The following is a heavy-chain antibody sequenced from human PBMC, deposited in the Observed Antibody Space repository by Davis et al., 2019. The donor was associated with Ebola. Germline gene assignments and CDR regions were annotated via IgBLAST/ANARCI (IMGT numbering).Heavy chain of an antibody. V-gene: IGHV3-7*01. J-gene: IGHJ4*02. CDR2: IKQDGSEK. Sequence: GESLKISCAASGFTFSSYWMSWVRQAPGKGLEWVANIKQDGSEKYYADSVKGRFTISRDNAKNSLYLQMNSLRAEDTAVYYCARVPPLRFLEWLSLDYWGQGTLVTVSS. CDR3: ARVPPLRFLEWLSLDY. CDR1: GFTFSSYW. D-gene: IGHD3-3*01.